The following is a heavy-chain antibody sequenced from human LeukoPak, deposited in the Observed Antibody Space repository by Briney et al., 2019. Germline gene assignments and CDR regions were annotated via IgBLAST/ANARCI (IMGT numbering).Heavy chain of an antibody. V-gene: IGHV3-48*01. CDR2: ISRSSSSI. D-gene: IGHD2/OR15-2a*01. J-gene: IGHJ4*02. Sequence: GGSLRLSCAASGFTFSRYSMNWGRQAPGKGLEWVSYISRSSSSIEYADSVKGRFTISRDNAKNSLYLQMNSLRAEDTAVYYCARDFPPLGYWGQGTLVTVPS. CDR3: ARDFPPLGY. CDR1: GFTFSRYS.